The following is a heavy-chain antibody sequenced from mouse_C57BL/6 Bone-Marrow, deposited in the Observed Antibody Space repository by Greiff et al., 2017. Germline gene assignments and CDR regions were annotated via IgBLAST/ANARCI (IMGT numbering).Heavy chain of an antibody. V-gene: IGHV5-4*03. J-gene: IGHJ2*01. D-gene: IGHD2-13*01. CDR2: ISDGGSYT. CDR3: ARAGEYDGDY. CDR1: GFTFSSYA. Sequence: EVMLVESGGGLVKPGGSLKLSCAASGFTFSSYAMSWVRQTPEKRLEWVATISDGGSYTYYPDNVKGRFTISRDNAKNNLYLQMSHLKSENTAMYYCARAGEYDGDYWGQGTTLTVSS.